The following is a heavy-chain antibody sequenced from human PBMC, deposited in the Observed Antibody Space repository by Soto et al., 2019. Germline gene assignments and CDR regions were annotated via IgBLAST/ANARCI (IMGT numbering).Heavy chain of an antibody. D-gene: IGHD3-10*01. V-gene: IGHV1-69*01. CDR3: ARDRDDYGSGNYYNRIDF. Sequence: QVQLVQSGAEVKKPGSSVKVSCKASGGIFSTYAISWLRQAPGQGLEWMAGIIPIFGTPNYAQRFQGRVTITADESTSTAYMELSRLRSEVTAVYYCARDRDDYGSGNYYNRIDFWGQGTLVTVSS. CDR2: IIPIFGTP. CDR1: GGIFSTYA. J-gene: IGHJ4*02.